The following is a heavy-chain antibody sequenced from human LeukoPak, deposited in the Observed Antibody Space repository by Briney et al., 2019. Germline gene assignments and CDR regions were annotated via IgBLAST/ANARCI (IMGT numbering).Heavy chain of an antibody. CDR3: AKDMYYDSSGPVFDY. D-gene: IGHD3-22*01. CDR2: ISWDGGTT. Sequence: GGSLRLSCAASGFIFDDYTMHWVRQAPGKGLEWVSLISWDGGTTYYADSVKGRFTISRDTSKSTLYLQMNSPRAEDTAVYYCAKDMYYDSSGPVFDYWGQGTLVTVSS. J-gene: IGHJ4*02. V-gene: IGHV3-43*01. CDR1: GFIFDDYT.